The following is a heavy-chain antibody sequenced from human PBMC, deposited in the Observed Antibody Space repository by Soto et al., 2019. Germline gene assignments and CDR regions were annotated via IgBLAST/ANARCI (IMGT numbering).Heavy chain of an antibody. V-gene: IGHV4-34*01. Sequence: PSETLSLTCAVYGGSFSGYYWSWIRQPPGKGLEWIGEINHSGSTNYNPSLKSRVTISVDTSKNQFSLKPSSVTAADTAVYYCARDHAEYDSSGYGTIDYWGQGTLVTVSS. J-gene: IGHJ4*02. CDR3: ARDHAEYDSSGYGTIDY. CDR2: INHSGST. D-gene: IGHD3-22*01. CDR1: GGSFSGYY.